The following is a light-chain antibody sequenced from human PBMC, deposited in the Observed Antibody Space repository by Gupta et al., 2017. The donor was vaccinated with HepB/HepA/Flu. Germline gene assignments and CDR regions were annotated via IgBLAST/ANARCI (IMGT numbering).Light chain of an antibody. J-gene: IGKJ1*01. Sequence: DIQMTQSPSSLSASVGDRVTITCRASKSISSYLNWYQQKPGKAPKLLIYAASSLQSGVPSRFSGRGSGTDFTLTISRLQPEDFATYYCQQSERNLRTFGQGTKVEIK. V-gene: IGKV1-39*01. CDR1: KSISSY. CDR3: QQSERNLRT. CDR2: AAS.